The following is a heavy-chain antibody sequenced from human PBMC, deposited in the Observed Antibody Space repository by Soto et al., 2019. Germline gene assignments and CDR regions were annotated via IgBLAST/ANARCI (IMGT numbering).Heavy chain of an antibody. CDR3: ARDRISTSCWLDP. J-gene: IGHJ5*02. V-gene: IGHV3-30*03. D-gene: IGHD2-2*01. Sequence: PGGSLRLSCAASGFTFSNYGMHWVRQAPGKGLEWVAVISYDGSNKYYADSVKGRFTISRDNSKNTLYLQMNSLRAEDTAVYYCARDRISTSCWLDPWGQGTLVTVSS. CDR2: ISYDGSNK. CDR1: GFTFSNYG.